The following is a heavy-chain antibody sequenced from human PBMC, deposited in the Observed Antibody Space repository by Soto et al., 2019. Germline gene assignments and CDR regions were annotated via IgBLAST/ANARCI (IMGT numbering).Heavy chain of an antibody. Sequence: PSETLSLTCAVSGYSISSGYYWGWIRQPTGKGLEWIGSIYRSGNTYYNPSLKSRVTISVDTSKNQFSLKLSSVTAADTAVYSCARAYYYEVAGWFDPWGPGTLVTAPQ. CDR1: GYSISSGYY. J-gene: IGHJ5*02. CDR2: IYRSGNT. V-gene: IGHV4-38-2*01. D-gene: IGHD3-22*01. CDR3: ARAYYYEVAGWFDP.